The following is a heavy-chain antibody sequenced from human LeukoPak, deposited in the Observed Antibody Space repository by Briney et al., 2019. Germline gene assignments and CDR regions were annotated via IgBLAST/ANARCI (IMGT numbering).Heavy chain of an antibody. V-gene: IGHV3-30*18. Sequence: GGSLRLSCAASGFTFRNYVIHWVRQAPGKGLEWVAVTSSDLNVKLYADSVKGRFTISRDNSRNTLYLQMNSLRAEDTAVYYCAKDGRFDYGDYVDYWGQGTLVTVSS. J-gene: IGHJ4*02. D-gene: IGHD4-17*01. CDR1: GFTFRNYV. CDR3: AKDGRFDYGDYVDY. CDR2: TSSDLNVK.